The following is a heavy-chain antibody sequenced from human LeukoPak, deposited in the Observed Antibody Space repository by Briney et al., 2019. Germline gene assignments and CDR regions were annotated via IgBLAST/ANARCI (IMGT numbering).Heavy chain of an antibody. CDR1: GYYISSGYF. Sequence: PAETLSLTCAVSGYYISSGYFWGWIRQPPGKGLEWIGSIDHSGRTYYNPSLKSRVTISADTTKNQSSLRLSSVTAADTAVYHCARGTGYLAYYFYAMDVWGKGTTVTVSS. CDR2: IDHSGRT. CDR3: ARGTGYLAYYFYAMDV. D-gene: IGHD3/OR15-3a*01. J-gene: IGHJ6*04. V-gene: IGHV4-38-2*01.